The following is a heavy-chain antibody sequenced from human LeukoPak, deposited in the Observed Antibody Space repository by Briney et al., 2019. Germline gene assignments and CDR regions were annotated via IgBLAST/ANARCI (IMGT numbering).Heavy chain of an antibody. J-gene: IGHJ4*02. D-gene: IGHD6-6*01. CDR3: TTDPLWVPEY. CDR1: GFTFSNAW. Sequence: GGSLRLSCAASGFTFSNAWMSWVRQAPRKGLEWVGRIKSKTDGGTTDYAAPVKGRFTISRDDSKNALYLQMNSLKTEDTAMYYCTTDPLWVPEYWGQGTLVTVSS. CDR2: IKSKTDGGTT. V-gene: IGHV3-15*01.